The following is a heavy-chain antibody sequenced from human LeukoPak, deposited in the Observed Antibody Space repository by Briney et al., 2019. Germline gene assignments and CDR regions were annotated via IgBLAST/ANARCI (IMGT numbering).Heavy chain of an antibody. D-gene: IGHD3-3*01. J-gene: IGHJ6*03. CDR2: ISGSGGST. CDR1: GFTFSSYA. CDR3: AKDGIERFLEWLSHLIGYMDV. V-gene: IGHV3-23*01. Sequence: GGSLRLSCAASGFTFSSYAMSWVRQAPGKGLEWVSAISGSGGSTYYADSVKGRFTISRDNSKNTLYLQMNSLRAEDTAVYYCAKDGIERFLEWLSHLIGYMDVWGKGTTVTVSS.